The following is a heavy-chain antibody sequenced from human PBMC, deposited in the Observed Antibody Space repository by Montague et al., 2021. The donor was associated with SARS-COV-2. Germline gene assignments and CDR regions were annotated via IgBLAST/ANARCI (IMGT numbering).Heavy chain of an antibody. CDR1: GGSISSSSYY. J-gene: IGHJ5*02. V-gene: IGHV4-39*07. CDR3: ARSGSRGIFDP. CDR2: IYYSGYT. Sequence: SETLSLTCTVSGGSISSSSYYWGWIRQPPGKGLEWIGSIYYSGYTHYNPSLKSRVTISVDTSKNHFSLRLSSVTAADTAVYYCARSGSRGIFDPWGQGTLVTVSS. D-gene: IGHD3-16*01.